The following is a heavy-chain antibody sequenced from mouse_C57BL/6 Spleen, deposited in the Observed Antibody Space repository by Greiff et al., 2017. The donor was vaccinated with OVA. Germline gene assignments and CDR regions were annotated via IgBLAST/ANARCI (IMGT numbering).Heavy chain of an antibody. CDR2: IDPETGGT. CDR3: TRERIDYYAMDY. V-gene: IGHV1-15*01. CDR1: GYTFTDYE. J-gene: IGHJ4*01. Sequence: QVQLQQSGAELVRPGASVTLSCKASGYTFTDYEMHWVKQTPVHGLEWIGAIDPETGGTAYNQKFKGKAILTADKSSSTAYMELRSLTSEDSAVYYCTRERIDYYAMDYWGQGTSVTVSS.